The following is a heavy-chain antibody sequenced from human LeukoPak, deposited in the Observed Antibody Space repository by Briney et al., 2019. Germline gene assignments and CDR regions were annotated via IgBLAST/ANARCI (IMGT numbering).Heavy chain of an antibody. CDR3: AKDGSWSCTD. J-gene: IGHJ4*02. D-gene: IGHD2-8*02. CDR2: IAHHGNTK. CDR1: GFTFSSSA. Sequence: GGSLRLSCGASGFTFSSSAMHWVRQGPGKGLEWVAYIAHHGNTKYYADSVKGRFTISRDNSKGNLYLQMNSLRADDTAVYYCAKDGSWSCTDWGQGTLVRVSS. V-gene: IGHV3-30*02.